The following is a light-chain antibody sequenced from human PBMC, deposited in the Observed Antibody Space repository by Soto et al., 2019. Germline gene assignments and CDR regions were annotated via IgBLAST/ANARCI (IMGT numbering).Light chain of an antibody. CDR1: QSVGSSY. Sequence: EIVLTQSPGTLSLSPGERATLSCRASQSVGSSYLAWYQQKPGQAPRLLIYGASSRATGIPDRLNGSGSGTDFTLTISRLEPEDFAVYYCQQCGDSPWTFGQGTKVDIK. J-gene: IGKJ1*01. V-gene: IGKV3-20*01. CDR2: GAS. CDR3: QQCGDSPWT.